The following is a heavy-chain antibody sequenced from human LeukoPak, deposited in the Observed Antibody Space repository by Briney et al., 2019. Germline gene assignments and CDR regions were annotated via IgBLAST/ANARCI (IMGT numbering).Heavy chain of an antibody. CDR2: INAVKGNT. CDR3: ARVYYYGSGSYYHRYFDY. Sequence: ASVKVSCKTSGYTFTSYAIHWVRQAPGQRLEWMGWINAVKGNTKYSQEFQGRVTMTTDTSTSTAYMELRSLRSDDTAVYYCARVYYYGSGSYYHRYFDYWGQGTLVTVSS. D-gene: IGHD3-10*01. CDR1: GYTFTSYA. J-gene: IGHJ4*02. V-gene: IGHV1-3*01.